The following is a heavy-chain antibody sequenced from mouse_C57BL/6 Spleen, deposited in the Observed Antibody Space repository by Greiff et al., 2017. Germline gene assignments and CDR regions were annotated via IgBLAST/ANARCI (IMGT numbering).Heavy chain of an antibody. D-gene: IGHD1-1*01. Sequence: VQLQQSGPELVKPGASVKISCKASGYAFSSSWMNWVKQRPGKGLEWIGRIDPGDGDTNYNGKFKGKAILTADKSSSTAYMQLSSLTSEDSAVYCCARSGYYGSSYDWYFDVWGTGTTVTVSS. V-gene: IGHV1-82*01. CDR2: IDPGDGDT. CDR3: ARSGYYGSSYDWYFDV. CDR1: GYAFSSSW. J-gene: IGHJ1*03.